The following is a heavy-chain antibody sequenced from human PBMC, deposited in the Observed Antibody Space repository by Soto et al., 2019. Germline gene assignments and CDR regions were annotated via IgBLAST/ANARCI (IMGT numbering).Heavy chain of an antibody. CDR1: GGPHSKYS. Sequence: QVQLVQSGTEVKKPGSSVTVSCKASGGPHSKYSISWVRQAPGQGLEWMGRIIPIFDITNYAQKFQGRVTITADKSTSTVYMDLSSLRSEDTAVYYCARSLLGDYYDSDGLDNWGQGTLVTVSS. V-gene: IGHV1-69*02. CDR2: IIPIFDIT. D-gene: IGHD3-22*01. J-gene: IGHJ4*02. CDR3: ARSLLGDYYDSDGLDN.